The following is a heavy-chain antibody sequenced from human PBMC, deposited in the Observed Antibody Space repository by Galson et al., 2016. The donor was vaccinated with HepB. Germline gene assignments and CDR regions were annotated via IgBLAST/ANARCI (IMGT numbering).Heavy chain of an antibody. Sequence: SLRLSCAASGFTVSSNYMSWVRQAPGTGLEWVSVIYSGGSTYYADSVKGRFIISRDNSKNTVYLQMNSLRAEDTAVYYCARGYGSYHDYWGQGIQVTVSS. D-gene: IGHD1-26*01. V-gene: IGHV3-66*01. CDR1: GFTVSSNY. J-gene: IGHJ4*02. CDR3: ARGYGSYHDY. CDR2: IYSGGST.